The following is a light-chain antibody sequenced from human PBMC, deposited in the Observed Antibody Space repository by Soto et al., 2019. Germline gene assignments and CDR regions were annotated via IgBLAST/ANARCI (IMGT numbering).Light chain of an antibody. V-gene: IGKV3-20*01. CDR1: RTVDGNY. CDR2: SAS. Sequence: EVVLTQSPGTLSLSPGERATLSCRASRTVDGNYLGWYHQKPGQPPRLLIHSASTRAPGIPDRFSASGAGTDFTLTISRLEPEDSAVYYCQQYSASPRTFGPGTKVEIK. J-gene: IGKJ1*01. CDR3: QQYSASPRT.